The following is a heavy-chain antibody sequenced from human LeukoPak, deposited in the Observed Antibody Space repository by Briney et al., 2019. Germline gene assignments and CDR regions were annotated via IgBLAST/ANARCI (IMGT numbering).Heavy chain of an antibody. CDR3: AREVVGAFDY. CDR2: INHSGST. J-gene: IGHJ4*02. D-gene: IGHD1-26*01. V-gene: IGHV4-34*01. Sequence: SETLSLTCAVYGGSFSGYYWSWIRQPPGKGLEWIGEINHSGSTNYNPSLMSRVTISVGTSKNQFSLKLSSVTAADTAVYYCAREVVGAFDYWGQGTLVTVSS. CDR1: GGSFSGYY.